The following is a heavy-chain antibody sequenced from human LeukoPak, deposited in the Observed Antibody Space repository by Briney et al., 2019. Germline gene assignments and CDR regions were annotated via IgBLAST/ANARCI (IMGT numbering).Heavy chain of an antibody. CDR2: IIPILGIA. D-gene: IGHD5-24*01. J-gene: IGHJ4*02. CDR1: GGTFSSYA. Sequence: SVKVSCKASGGTFSSYAISWVRQAPGQGLEWMGRIIPILGIANYAQKFQGRVTITADKSTSTAYMELSSLRSEDTAVYYCARDGYNHEADYWGQGTLITVSS. CDR3: ARDGYNHEADY. V-gene: IGHV1-69*04.